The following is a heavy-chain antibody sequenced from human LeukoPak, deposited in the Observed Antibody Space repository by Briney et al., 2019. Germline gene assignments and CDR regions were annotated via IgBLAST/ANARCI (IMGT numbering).Heavy chain of an antibody. V-gene: IGHV4-34*01. CDR3: AIIAYDFWSGSYFDY. J-gene: IGHJ4*02. D-gene: IGHD3-3*01. CDR1: GGSFSGYY. Sequence: PSETLSLTFAVYGGSFSGYYWSWIRQPPGKGLEWIGEINHSGSTNYNPSLKSRVTISVDTSKNQFSLKLSSVTAADTAVYYCAIIAYDFWSGSYFDYWGQGTLVTVSS. CDR2: INHSGST.